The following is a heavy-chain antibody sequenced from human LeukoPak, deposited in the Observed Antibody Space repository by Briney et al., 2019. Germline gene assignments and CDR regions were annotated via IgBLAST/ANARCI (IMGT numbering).Heavy chain of an antibody. J-gene: IGHJ4*02. V-gene: IGHV1-69*05. CDR3: ATGVVIFGGRAVDY. Sequence: ASVKVSCKASGGTFSSYAISWVRQAPGQGLEWMGGIIPIFGTANYAQKFQGRVTITTDESTSTAYMELSSLRSEDTAVYYCATGVVIFGGRAVDYWGQGTLVTVSS. CDR1: GGTFSSYA. CDR2: IIPIFGTA. D-gene: IGHD3-3*01.